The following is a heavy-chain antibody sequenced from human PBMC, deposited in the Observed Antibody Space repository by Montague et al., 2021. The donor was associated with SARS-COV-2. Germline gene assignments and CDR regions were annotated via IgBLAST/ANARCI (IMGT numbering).Heavy chain of an antibody. CDR1: GGSISSSSYY. Sequence: SETLSLTCTVSGGSISSSSYYWGWIRQPPGKGLEWIGSIYYSGSTYYNPSLKSRVTISVDTSKNQFSLKLSSVTAADTAVYYCARHGKTRIAMIVVAIGYFCHRGQGTPGPVSS. V-gene: IGHV4-39*01. J-gene: IGHJ4*02. D-gene: IGHD3-22*01. CDR3: ARHGKTRIAMIVVAIGYFCH. CDR2: IYYSGST.